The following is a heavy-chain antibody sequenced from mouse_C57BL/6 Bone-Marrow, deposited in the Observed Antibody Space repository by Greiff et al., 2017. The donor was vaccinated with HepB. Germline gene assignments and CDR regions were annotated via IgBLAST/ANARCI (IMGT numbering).Heavy chain of an antibody. J-gene: IGHJ1*03. CDR1: GFNIKDYY. V-gene: IGHV14-2*01. Sequence: VQLQQSGAELVKPGASVKLSCTASGFNIKDYYMHWVKQRTEQGLEWIGRIDPEDGETKYAPKFQGKATITADTSSNTAYLQLSSLTYEDTAVYYCGMITPVIYCYVDVWGTGTTVTVSS. CDR2: IDPEDGET. D-gene: IGHD2-4*01. CDR3: GMITPVIYCYVDV.